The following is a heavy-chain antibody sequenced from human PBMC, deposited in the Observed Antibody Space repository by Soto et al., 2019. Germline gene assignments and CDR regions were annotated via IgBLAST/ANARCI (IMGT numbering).Heavy chain of an antibody. D-gene: IGHD3-22*01. V-gene: IGHV5-10-1*01. CDR1: GYSFTSYW. CDR2: IDPSDSYT. Sequence: GESLNISSKGSGYSFTSYWISWVRQMPGKGLEWMGRIDPSDSYTNYSPSFQGHVTISADKSISTAYLQWSSLKASDTAMYYCARPYYYDSGGYPITENAYDIRRKVQMVTAS. J-gene: IGHJ3*02. CDR3: ARPYYYDSGGYPITENAYDI.